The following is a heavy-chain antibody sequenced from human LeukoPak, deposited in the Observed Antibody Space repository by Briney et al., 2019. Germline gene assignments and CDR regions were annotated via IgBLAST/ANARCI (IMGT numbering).Heavy chain of an antibody. D-gene: IGHD3-3*01. Sequence: GGSLRLSCAASGFTFSSYTINWVRQAPGEGLEWVSSISSASTYIYFADSVQGRFTISRDNAKNSLYLQMNSLRAEDTAVYYCASDPWRNADGEYFDYWGQGALVTVSS. CDR1: GFTFSSYT. CDR2: ISSASTYI. J-gene: IGHJ4*02. V-gene: IGHV3-21*01. CDR3: ASDPWRNADGEYFDY.